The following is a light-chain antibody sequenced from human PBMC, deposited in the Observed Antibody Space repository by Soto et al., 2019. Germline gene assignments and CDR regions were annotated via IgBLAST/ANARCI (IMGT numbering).Light chain of an antibody. V-gene: IGLV2-8*01. Sequence: QAVVTQPPSASGSPGQSVTISCTGTSSDVGGYNYVSWYQQHPGKAPKLMIYEVSKRPSGVPDRFSGSKSGNTASLTVSGLQAEDEADYYCSSYAGSNIHYVFGTGTKVTVL. CDR3: SSYAGSNIHYV. CDR1: SSDVGGYNY. J-gene: IGLJ1*01. CDR2: EVS.